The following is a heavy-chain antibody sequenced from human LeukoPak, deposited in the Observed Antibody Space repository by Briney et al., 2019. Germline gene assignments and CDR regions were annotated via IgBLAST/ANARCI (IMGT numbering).Heavy chain of an antibody. CDR1: GFTVSSNY. CDR3: ARSLRSDTAMVVLFDY. J-gene: IGHJ4*02. V-gene: IGHV3-53*05. CDR2: IYSGGST. Sequence: PGGSLRLSCAASGFTVSSNYMSWVRQAPGKGLEWVSVIYSGGSTYYADSVKGRFTISRDNSKNTLYLQMGSLRAEDMAVYYCARSLRSDTAMVVLFDYWGQGTLVTVSS. D-gene: IGHD5-18*01.